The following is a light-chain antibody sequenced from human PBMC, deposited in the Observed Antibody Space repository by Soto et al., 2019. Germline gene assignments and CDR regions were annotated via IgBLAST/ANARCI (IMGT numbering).Light chain of an antibody. CDR3: LQDYTYPRT. Sequence: IQMTQSPSSLSASVGDRVTISCRASQGIRNDLAWYQQKPGKAPILLIYAASTWQSGVPPRFSGSGSGTDFTPPISSLQAEEFATFYCLQDYTYPRTFGGGTKVDI. CDR2: AAS. CDR1: QGIRND. J-gene: IGKJ4*01. V-gene: IGKV1-6*01.